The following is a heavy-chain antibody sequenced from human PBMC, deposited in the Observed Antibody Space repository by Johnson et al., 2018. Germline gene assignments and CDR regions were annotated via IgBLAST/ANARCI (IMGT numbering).Heavy chain of an antibody. CDR3: ARESFSMRTGNDGFDL. CDR2: IYEDGST. J-gene: IGHJ3*01. V-gene: IGHV4-59*11. CDR1: GVSLSLHQ. D-gene: IGHD2/OR15-2a*01. Sequence: QVQLQESGPGLVKPSETXSLICTVSGVSLSLHQWDWIRQAPGKGLEWICVIYEDGSTNYNPSLKSRVTISVDRSKNQFSLNLTSATDADTAVYYCARESFSMRTGNDGFDLWGQGTKVNVSS.